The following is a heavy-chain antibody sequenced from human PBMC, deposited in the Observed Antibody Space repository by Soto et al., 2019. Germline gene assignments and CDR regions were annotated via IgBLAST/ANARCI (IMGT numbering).Heavy chain of an antibody. CDR2: ISGSGGST. CDR1: GFTFSSYA. Sequence: EVQLLESGGGLVQPGGSLRLSCAASGFTFSSYAMSWVRQAPGKGLEWVSAISGSGGSTYYADSVKGRFTISRDNSKNRLYLQMNSLRAEDTAVYYCAKDAPSGWYWGNWFDPWGQGTLVTVSS. V-gene: IGHV3-23*01. J-gene: IGHJ5*02. D-gene: IGHD6-19*01. CDR3: AKDAPSGWYWGNWFDP.